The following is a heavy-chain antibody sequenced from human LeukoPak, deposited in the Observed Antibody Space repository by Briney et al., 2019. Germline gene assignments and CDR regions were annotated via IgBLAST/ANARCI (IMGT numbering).Heavy chain of an antibody. J-gene: IGHJ4*02. V-gene: IGHV4-4*02. CDR1: GGSISSSNW. CDR3: ARDRMPSYSNYGQMELYFDY. Sequence: SETLSLTCAVSGGSISSSNWWRWVSQPPGQGLEWIGEIYHSGSTNYNPSVKRRATISGDTSKNQFSLKLSSVTAADTAVYYCARDRMPSYSNYGQMELYFDYCGQGTLGTVSS. D-gene: IGHD4-11*01. CDR2: IYHSGST.